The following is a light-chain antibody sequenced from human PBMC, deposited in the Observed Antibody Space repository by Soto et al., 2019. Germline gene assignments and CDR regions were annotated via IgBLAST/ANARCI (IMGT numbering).Light chain of an antibody. CDR1: QTVRNW. CDR3: QQYAAAPLS. V-gene: IGKV1-5*03. J-gene: IGKJ2*03. CDR2: KAY. Sequence: DIQMTQSTTTLSASVGDRAIITCRASQTVRNWLAWFQQKPGEAPKLLIYKAYRLESGVSSRFSGSGYGTDFTLTITNLVPGDSATYFCQQYAAAPLSFGEGAKLEIK.